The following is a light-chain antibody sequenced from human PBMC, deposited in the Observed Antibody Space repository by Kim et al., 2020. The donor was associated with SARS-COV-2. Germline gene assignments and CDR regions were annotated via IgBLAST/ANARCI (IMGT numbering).Light chain of an antibody. V-gene: IGLV3-1*01. J-gene: IGLJ2*01. CDR2: QDS. Sequence: SYELTQPPSVSVSPGQTASITCSGDKLGDKYACWYQQKPGQSPVLVIYQDSKRPSGIPERFSGSNSGNTATLTISGTQAMDEADYYCQAWDSSTVVFGGGPRLT. CDR3: QAWDSSTVV. CDR1: KLGDKY.